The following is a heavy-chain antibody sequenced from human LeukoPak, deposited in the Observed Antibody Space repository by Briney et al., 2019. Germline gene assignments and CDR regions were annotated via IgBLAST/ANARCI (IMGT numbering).Heavy chain of an antibody. CDR1: GGSFSGYY. J-gene: IGHJ4*02. V-gene: IGHV4-34*01. CDR2: IYHSGST. CDR3: ARDQRYSSGWNLDY. Sequence: SETLSLTCAAYGGSFSGYYWSWIRQPPGKGLEWIGSIYHSGSTYYNPSLKSRVTISVDTSKNQFSLKLSSVTAADTAVYYCARDQRYSSGWNLDYWGQGTLVTVSS. D-gene: IGHD6-19*01.